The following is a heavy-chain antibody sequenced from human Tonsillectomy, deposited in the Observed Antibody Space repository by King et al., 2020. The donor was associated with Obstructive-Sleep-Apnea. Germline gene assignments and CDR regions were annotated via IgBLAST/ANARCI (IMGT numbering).Heavy chain of an antibody. V-gene: IGHV4-39*07. D-gene: IGHD4-17*01. CDR2: IYYSGST. J-gene: IGHJ4*02. Sequence: QLQESGPGLVKPSETLSLTCTVSGGSISSSSYYWGWIRQPPGKVLEWIGSIYYSGSTYYNPSLKSRVTISVDTSKNQFSLKLSSVTAADTAVYYCARGLVDYGEYFDYWGQGTLVTVSS. CDR3: ARGLVDYGEYFDY. CDR1: GGSISSSSYY.